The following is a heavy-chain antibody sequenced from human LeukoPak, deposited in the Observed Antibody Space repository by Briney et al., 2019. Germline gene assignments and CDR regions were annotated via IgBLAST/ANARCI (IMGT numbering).Heavy chain of an antibody. V-gene: IGHV4-30-2*01. CDR3: ARELWFVNAPGSWFDP. CDR1: GDSISSGDYS. J-gene: IGHJ5*02. CDR2: IFHSGSS. Sequence: SETLSLTCAVSGDSISSGDYSWSWIRQPSGKGLEWIGYIFHSGSSYYNPSLKSRVTISVDKSKDQFSLRLTSVTAADTAVYYCARELWFVNAPGSWFDPWGQGTLVTVSS. D-gene: IGHD3-10*01.